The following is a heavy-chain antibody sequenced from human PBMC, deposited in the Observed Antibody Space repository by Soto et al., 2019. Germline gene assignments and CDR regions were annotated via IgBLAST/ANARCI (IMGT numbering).Heavy chain of an antibody. Sequence: PGESLKISCKGSGYSFTTYLIVWVRRMPGRVLEWMGTIYPGDSDTRYSPSSQGQVTISADKSITTAYLQWSSLKASDTAMYYCARRAYCGGDCTRHHQSYYAMDVWGQGXTVTVSS. D-gene: IGHD2-21*02. CDR3: ARRAYCGGDCTRHHQSYYAMDV. CDR1: GYSFTTYL. CDR2: IYPGDSDT. V-gene: IGHV5-51*01. J-gene: IGHJ6*02.